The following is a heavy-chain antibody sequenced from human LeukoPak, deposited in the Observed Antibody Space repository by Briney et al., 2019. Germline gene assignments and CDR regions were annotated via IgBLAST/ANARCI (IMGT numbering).Heavy chain of an antibody. V-gene: IGHV4-39*01. D-gene: IGHD3-10*01. CDR1: GGSISSSIYY. CDR3: ASSRGRDFDY. CDR2: IYYSGST. J-gene: IGHJ4*02. Sequence: NSSETLSLTCTVSGGSISSSIYYWGWIRQPPGKGLEWIGSIYYSGSTYYNPSLKSRVTISVDTSKNQFSLKLSSVTAADTAVYYCASSRGRDFDYWGQGTLVTVSS.